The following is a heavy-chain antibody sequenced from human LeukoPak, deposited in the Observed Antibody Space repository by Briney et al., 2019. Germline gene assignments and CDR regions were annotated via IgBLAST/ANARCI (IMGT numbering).Heavy chain of an antibody. CDR1: GGSISSGGYY. D-gene: IGHD5-18*01. Sequence: SETLSLTCTVSGGSISSGGYYWSWLRQHPGKGLEWIGYIYYSGSTYYNPSLKSRVTISVDTSKNQFSLKLSSVTAADTAVYYCARRGYSYGLPASFDYWGQGTLVTVSS. J-gene: IGHJ4*02. CDR2: IYYSGST. CDR3: ARRGYSYGLPASFDY. V-gene: IGHV4-31*03.